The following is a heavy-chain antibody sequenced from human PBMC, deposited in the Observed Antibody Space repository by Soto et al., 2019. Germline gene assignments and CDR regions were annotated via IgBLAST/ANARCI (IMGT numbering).Heavy chain of an antibody. Sequence: QVQLQESGPGLAKPSQTLSLTCTVSGASLTSGNYYWTWIRHVPGKGLEWVGYIFNTGTSFATPSPPGRLLLSMDTSVNPFSLILGSVTAADTAVSYCARVLVYDDNGRFPAAFDLWGRGTLVTVSP. CDR1: GASLTSGNYY. V-gene: IGHV4-30-4*01. CDR2: IFNTGTS. CDR3: ARVLVYDDNGRFPAAFDL. D-gene: IGHD2-8*01. J-gene: IGHJ3*01.